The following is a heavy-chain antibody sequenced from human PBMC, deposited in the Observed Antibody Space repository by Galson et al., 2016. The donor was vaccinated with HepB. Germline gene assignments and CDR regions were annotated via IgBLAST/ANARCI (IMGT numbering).Heavy chain of an antibody. Sequence: SETLSLTCTVSGGSVSSGSYYWSWIRQPPGKGLEWIGYIYYSGNTNYNPSLESRVTMSVDTSKDQFSLKLSSVTAADTAVYYCAREAVRWNDLDFWGQGALVNVSS. J-gene: IGHJ4*02. V-gene: IGHV4-61*01. CDR1: GGSVSSGSYY. CDR2: IYYSGNT. CDR3: AREAVRWNDLDF. D-gene: IGHD1-1*01.